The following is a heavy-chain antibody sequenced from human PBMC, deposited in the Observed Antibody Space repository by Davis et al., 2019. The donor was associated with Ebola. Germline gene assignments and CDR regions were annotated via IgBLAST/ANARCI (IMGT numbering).Heavy chain of an antibody. CDR3: ARDVQHQLLVDTWFDP. V-gene: IGHV1-2*02. CDR1: GYTFTAFF. J-gene: IGHJ5*02. Sequence: ASVKVSCKASGYTFTAFFIHWVRQSPGQGLERIGWVNPKTGPANYLQKFQGRVTMTRDSSIDTAYMELGGLRSDDTAVYSCARDVQHQLLVDTWFDPWGQGTLVTVSS. D-gene: IGHD3-10*01. CDR2: VNPKTGPA.